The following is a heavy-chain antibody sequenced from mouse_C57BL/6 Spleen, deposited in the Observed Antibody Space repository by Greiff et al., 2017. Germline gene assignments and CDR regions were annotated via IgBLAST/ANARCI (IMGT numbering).Heavy chain of an antibody. J-gene: IGHJ2*01. CDR1: GYTFPDYE. Sequence: QVQLQQSGAELVRPGASVTLSCKASGYTFPDYEMHWVKQTPVHGLEWIGAIDPETGGTAYNQKFKGKAILTADKSSSTAYMELRSLTSEDSAVYYCTSYYGSSYFDYWGQGTTLTVSS. CDR2: IDPETGGT. CDR3: TSYYGSSYFDY. D-gene: IGHD1-1*01. V-gene: IGHV1-15*01.